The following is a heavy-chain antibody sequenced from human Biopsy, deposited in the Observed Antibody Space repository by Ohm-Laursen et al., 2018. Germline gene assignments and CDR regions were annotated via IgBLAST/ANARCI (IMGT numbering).Heavy chain of an antibody. D-gene: IGHD4/OR15-4a*01. CDR3: ARGANPFHY. CDR1: GFTFSTYE. Sequence: SLRLSCAASGFTFSTYEMSWVRQAPGKGLEWVSYMSRSGDTIYYVDSVKGRFTISRDNAKNYLYLQMNSLRADDTAVCYCARGANPFHYWGRGTLVTVSS. J-gene: IGHJ4*02. CDR2: MSRSGDTI. V-gene: IGHV3-48*03.